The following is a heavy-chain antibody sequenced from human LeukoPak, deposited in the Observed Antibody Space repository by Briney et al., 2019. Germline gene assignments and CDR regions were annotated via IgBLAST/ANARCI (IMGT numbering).Heavy chain of an antibody. CDR1: GYSFITYG. CDR2: ISAYNGNT. D-gene: IGHD5-24*01. CDR3: ARALVDGYKELGY. Sequence: ASVKVSCKASGYSFITYGITWVRQAPGQGLEWMGWISAYNGNTNYAQKLQGRVTMTTATSTSTAYMELRSLRSDDTAVYYCARALVDGYKELGYWGQGTLVTVSS. J-gene: IGHJ4*02. V-gene: IGHV1-18*01.